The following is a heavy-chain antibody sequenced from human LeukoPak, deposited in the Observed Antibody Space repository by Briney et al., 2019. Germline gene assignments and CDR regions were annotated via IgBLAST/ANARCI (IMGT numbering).Heavy chain of an antibody. CDR1: GFTFSSYG. V-gene: IGHV3-30*18. J-gene: IGHJ4*02. Sequence: PGGSLRLSCAASGFTFSSYGMHWVRQAPGKGLEWVAVISYDGSNKYYADSVKGRFTISRDNSKNTLYLQMNCLRAEDTAVYYCAKGRGDILTGYYYFDYWGQGTLVTVSS. D-gene: IGHD3-9*01. CDR2: ISYDGSNK. CDR3: AKGRGDILTGYYYFDY.